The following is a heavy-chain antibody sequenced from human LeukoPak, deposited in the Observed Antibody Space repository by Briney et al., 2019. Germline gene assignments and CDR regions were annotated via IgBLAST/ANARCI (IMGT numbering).Heavy chain of an antibody. Sequence: GGSLRLSCTASGFSFSNHYMRWIRQAPGRGLEWVANINEDGSNKWHLGSVKGRFTVSRDNARNSLYLQMNSLRVEDTAVYYCTRVIVAVPGYFDYFDFWGQGVLVTVSS. J-gene: IGHJ4*02. D-gene: IGHD6-19*01. CDR1: GFSFSNHY. CDR3: TRVIVAVPGYFDYFDF. V-gene: IGHV3-7*01. CDR2: INEDGSNK.